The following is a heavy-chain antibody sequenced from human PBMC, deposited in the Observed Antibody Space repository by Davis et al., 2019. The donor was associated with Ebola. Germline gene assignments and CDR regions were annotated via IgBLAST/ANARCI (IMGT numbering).Heavy chain of an antibody. CDR2: IRSKANGYAT. V-gene: IGHV3-73*01. Sequence: GGSLRLSCVASGFTYRNYAMSWVRQASGKGLEWVGRIRSKANGYATEYAASVKGRFTISRDDSNNTAHLQMNSLKTEDTALYYCVRSRDYVDSLDIWGHGTLVTVSS. J-gene: IGHJ3*02. D-gene: IGHD3-16*01. CDR3: VRSRDYVDSLDI. CDR1: GFTYRNYA.